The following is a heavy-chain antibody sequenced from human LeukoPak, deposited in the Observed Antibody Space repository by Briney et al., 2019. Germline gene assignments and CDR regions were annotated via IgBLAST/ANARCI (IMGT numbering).Heavy chain of an antibody. CDR1: GFTFSSYA. J-gene: IGHJ4*02. CDR2: ISYDGSNK. CDR3: ARGGYYDSSGYFGY. V-gene: IGHV3-30*04. Sequence: PGGSLRLSCAASGFTFSSYAMHWVRQAPGKGLEWVAVISYDGSNKYYADSVKGRFTISGDNSKNTLYLQMNSLRAEDTAVYYCARGGYYDSSGYFGYWGQGTLVTVSS. D-gene: IGHD3-22*01.